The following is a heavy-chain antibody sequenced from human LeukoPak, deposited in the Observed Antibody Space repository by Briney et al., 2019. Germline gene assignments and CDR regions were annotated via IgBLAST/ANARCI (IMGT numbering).Heavy chain of an antibody. CDR2: ISSTSSTI. V-gene: IGHV3-48*01. D-gene: IGHD4-17*01. J-gene: IGHJ6*03. Sequence: GGSLRLSCAASGFTFSSYEMNWVRQAPGKGLEWVSYISSTSSTIYYADSVKGRFTISRDTAKNSLYLQMNSLRAEDTAVYSCARGDYGDYWNYYYMDVWGKGTTVTVSS. CDR3: ARGDYGDYWNYYYMDV. CDR1: GFTFSSYE.